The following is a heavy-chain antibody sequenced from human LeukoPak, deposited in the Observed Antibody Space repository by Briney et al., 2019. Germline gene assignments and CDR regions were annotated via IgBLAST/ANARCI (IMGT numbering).Heavy chain of an antibody. V-gene: IGHV3-23*01. CDR3: AIPLERNDVSDAFDI. Sequence: GGSLRLSCAASGFTFSSYAMSWVRQAPGKGLEWVSAISGSGGSTYYADSVKGRFTISRDNSKNTLYLQMNSLRAGDTAVYYRAIPLERNDVSDAFDIWGQGTMVTVSS. D-gene: IGHD1-1*01. CDR1: GFTFSSYA. CDR2: ISGSGGST. J-gene: IGHJ3*02.